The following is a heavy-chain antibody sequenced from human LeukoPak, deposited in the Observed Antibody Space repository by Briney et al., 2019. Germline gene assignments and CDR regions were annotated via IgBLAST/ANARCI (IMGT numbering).Heavy chain of an antibody. V-gene: IGHV4-39*01. CDR3: ARRVEVVVVAATFDAFDI. CDR2: IYYSGST. CDR1: GGSISSSSYY. J-gene: IGHJ3*02. D-gene: IGHD2-15*01. Sequence: PSETLSLTCTVSGGSISSSSYYWGWIRQPPGKGLEWIGSIYYSGSTCYNPSLKSRVTISVDTSKSQFSLKLSSVTAADTAVYYCARRVEVVVVAATFDAFDIWGQGTMVTVSS.